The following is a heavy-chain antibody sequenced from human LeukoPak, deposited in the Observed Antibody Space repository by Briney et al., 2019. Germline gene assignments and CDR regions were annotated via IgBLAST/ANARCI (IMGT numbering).Heavy chain of an antibody. J-gene: IGHJ6*02. Sequence: ASVKVSCKASGYTFTSYYMHWVRQAPGQGLEWMGIINPSGGSTSYAQKFQGRVTMTRDTSTSTVYMELSSLRSEDTAVYYCTRDAAFDFWSGYYPLYYYYGMDVWGQGTTVTVSS. CDR2: INPSGGST. V-gene: IGHV1-46*01. D-gene: IGHD3-3*01. CDR1: GYTFTSYY. CDR3: TRDAAFDFWSGYYPLYYYYGMDV.